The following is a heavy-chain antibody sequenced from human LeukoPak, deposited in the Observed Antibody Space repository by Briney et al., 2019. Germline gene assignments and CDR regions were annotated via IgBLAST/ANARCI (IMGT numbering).Heavy chain of an antibody. CDR3: ARALYSLGPFDY. CDR1: GFTFSSYA. D-gene: IGHD2-21*01. V-gene: IGHV3-30*14. J-gene: IGHJ4*02. Sequence: GGSLRLSCAASGFTFSSYAMHWVRQAPGKGLEWVAVISYDGSNKYYADSVKGRFTISRDNSKNTLYLQMNSLRAEDTAVYYCARALYSLGPFDYWGQGTLVTVSS. CDR2: ISYDGSNK.